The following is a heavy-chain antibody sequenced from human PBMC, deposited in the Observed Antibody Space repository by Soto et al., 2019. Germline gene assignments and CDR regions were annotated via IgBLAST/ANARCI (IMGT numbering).Heavy chain of an antibody. V-gene: IGHV1-69*06. CDR3: ASPRDSSGYQKGALVGAFDI. CDR1: GGTFSSYA. D-gene: IGHD3-22*01. Sequence: QVQLVQSGAEVKKPGSSVKVSCKASGGTFSSYAISWVRQAPGQGLEWMGGIIPIFGTANYAQKFQGRVTITADKSTSTAYMELSSLRSEDTAVYYCASPRDSSGYQKGALVGAFDIWGQGTMVTVSS. CDR2: IIPIFGTA. J-gene: IGHJ3*02.